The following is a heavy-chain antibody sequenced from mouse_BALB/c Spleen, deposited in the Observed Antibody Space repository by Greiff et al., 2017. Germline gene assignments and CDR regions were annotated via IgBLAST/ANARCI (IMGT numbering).Heavy chain of an antibody. CDR1: GYTFTSYW. Sequence: VQLKQPGAELVKPGASVKLSCKASGYTFTSYWMHWVKQRPGQGLEWIGEINPSNGRTNYNEKFKSKATLTVDKSSSTAYMQLSSLTSEDSAVYYCARDDYDLFAYWGQGTLVTVSA. D-gene: IGHD2-4*01. CDR2: INPSNGRT. V-gene: IGHV1S81*02. J-gene: IGHJ3*01. CDR3: ARDDYDLFAY.